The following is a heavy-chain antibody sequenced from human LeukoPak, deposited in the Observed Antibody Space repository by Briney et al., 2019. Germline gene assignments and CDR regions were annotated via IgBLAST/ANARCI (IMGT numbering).Heavy chain of an antibody. D-gene: IGHD3-10*01. CDR3: AKSAGSGTYLLDD. J-gene: IGHJ4*02. V-gene: IGHV3-23*01. CDR2: IRGSGGST. Sequence: GGSLRLSCAASGFTFSSYAMSWVRQAPGKGPEWVSGIRGSGGSTYYADSVRGRFTISRDNSKNTLYLQMNSLGAEDTAAYYCAKSAGSGTYLLDDWGQGTLVTVSS. CDR1: GFTFSSYA.